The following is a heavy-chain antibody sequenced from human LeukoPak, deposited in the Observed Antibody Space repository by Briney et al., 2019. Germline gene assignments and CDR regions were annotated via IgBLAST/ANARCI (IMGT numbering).Heavy chain of an antibody. V-gene: IGHV4-59*12. Sequence: SETLSLTCTVSGGSISSYYWSWIRQPPGKGLEWIGYIYYSGSTNYNPSLKSRVTISVDTSKNQFSLKLSSVTAADTAVYYCAREAVIRGWFDPWGQGTLVTVSS. CDR3: AREAVIRGWFDP. J-gene: IGHJ5*02. D-gene: IGHD3-10*01. CDR1: GGSISSYY. CDR2: IYYSGST.